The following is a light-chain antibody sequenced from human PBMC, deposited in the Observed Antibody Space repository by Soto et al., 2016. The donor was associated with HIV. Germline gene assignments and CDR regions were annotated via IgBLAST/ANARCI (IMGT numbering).Light chain of an antibody. V-gene: IGKV1-39*01. CDR1: QSISTY. J-gene: IGKJ1*01. CDR3: QQSSRTPRT. Sequence: DIQMTQSPSSLSLSIGDRVSITCRASQSISTYLHWYQQKPGRAPKLLICDASSLQSGVPSRFSGRGSGTDFTLTISDLQHEDLATYYCQQSSRTPRTFGQGTKVEI. CDR2: DAS.